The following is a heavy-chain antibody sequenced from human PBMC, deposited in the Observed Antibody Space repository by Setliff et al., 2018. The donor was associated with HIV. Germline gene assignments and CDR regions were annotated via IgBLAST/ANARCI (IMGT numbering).Heavy chain of an antibody. CDR2: ISTYNRDT. CDR3: ARGKDNSGWYDVHYYFDN. Sequence: ASVKVSCKVSGYTFLSYGISGVRQAPGQGLEWMGWISTYNRDTNSAQKFEDRLSLSTNSSTSTAYMELRSLRSDDTANYYCARGKDNSGWYDVHYYFDNWGQGTLVTVSS. CDR1: GYTFLSYG. J-gene: IGHJ4*02. D-gene: IGHD6-19*01. V-gene: IGHV1-18*01.